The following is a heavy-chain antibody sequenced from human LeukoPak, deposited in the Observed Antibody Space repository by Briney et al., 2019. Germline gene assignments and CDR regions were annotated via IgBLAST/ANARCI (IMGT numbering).Heavy chain of an antibody. Sequence: GGSLRLSCAASGFTFSSYGMHWVRQAPGKGLEWVAVISYDGSDKYYADSVKGRFTISRDNSENTLYLQMNSLRAEDTAVYYCARPAGTYDYSYGMDVWGQGTTVTVSS. CDR1: GFTFSSYG. J-gene: IGHJ6*02. V-gene: IGHV3-30-3*01. CDR3: ARPAGTYDYSYGMDV. D-gene: IGHD6-19*01. CDR2: ISYDGSDK.